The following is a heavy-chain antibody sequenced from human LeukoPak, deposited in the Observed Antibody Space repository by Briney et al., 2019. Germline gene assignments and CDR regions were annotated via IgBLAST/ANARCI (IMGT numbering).Heavy chain of an antibody. D-gene: IGHD6-13*01. V-gene: IGHV1-58*01. J-gene: IGHJ4*02. Sequence: SVKVSCKASGFTFTSSAVQWVRQARGQRLEWIGWIVVGSGNTNYAQKFQERVTITRDMSTSTAYMELSSLRSEDTAVYYCARAPLAAAAGTVKYDYWGQGTLVTVSS. CDR2: IVVGSGNT. CDR1: GFTFTSSA. CDR3: ARAPLAAAAGTVKYDY.